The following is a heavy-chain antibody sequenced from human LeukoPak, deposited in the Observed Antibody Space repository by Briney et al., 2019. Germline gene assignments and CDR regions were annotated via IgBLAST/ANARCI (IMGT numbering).Heavy chain of an antibody. CDR1: GFTLSNYG. CDR3: ARDEGDSSGYYSGL. CDR2: IWHDGSRK. D-gene: IGHD3-22*01. V-gene: IGHV3-33*01. J-gene: IGHJ1*01. Sequence: GRSLRLSCAASGFTLSNYGMHWVRQAPGKGLEWVAAIWHDGSRKYYAESVKGRFTISRDNARNTVYVQMDSLRAEDTAVYYCARDEGDSSGYYSGLWGQGTLVTVSS.